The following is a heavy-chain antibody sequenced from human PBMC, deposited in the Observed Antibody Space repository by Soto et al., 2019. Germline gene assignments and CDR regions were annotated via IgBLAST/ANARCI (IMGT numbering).Heavy chain of an antibody. CDR3: AREELLYGMDV. J-gene: IGHJ6*02. V-gene: IGHV3-21*01. CDR1: GFNFRIYT. Sequence: PGGSLRLSCVGSGFNFRIYTMNWVRQAPGKGPEWVSSISQTGDYMVYADSVKGRFTISRDNAKNTLYLQMNSLRVEDTAVYYCAREELLYGMDVWGQGTTVTSP. D-gene: IGHD3-10*01. CDR2: ISQTGDYM.